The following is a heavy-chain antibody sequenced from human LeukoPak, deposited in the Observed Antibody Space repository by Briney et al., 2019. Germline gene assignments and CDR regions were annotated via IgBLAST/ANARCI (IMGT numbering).Heavy chain of an antibody. D-gene: IGHD4-23*01. CDR3: AREALGYGGNTDY. V-gene: IGHV3-48*02. Sequence: GGSLRLSCAASGFTFSSYGMHWVRQAPGKGLEWVSYISSSSSTIYYADSVKGRFTISRDNAKNSLYLQMNSLRDEDTAVYYCAREALGYGGNTDYWGQGTLVTVSS. CDR2: ISSSSSTI. CDR1: GFTFSSYG. J-gene: IGHJ4*02.